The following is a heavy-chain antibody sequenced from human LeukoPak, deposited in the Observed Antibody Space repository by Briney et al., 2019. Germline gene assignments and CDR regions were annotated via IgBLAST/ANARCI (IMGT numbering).Heavy chain of an antibody. CDR1: GFTPSSYS. CDR2: IRSSSSYR. Sequence: GGSLRLSCAASGFTPSSYSMNWVRQAPGEGLEWASSIRSSSSYRYYADSVKGRFTISRDNAKNSLYLQMNSLRAEDTAVYYCARAPRGSYFGLDYWGQGTLVTVSS. D-gene: IGHD1-26*01. CDR3: ARAPRGSYFGLDY. V-gene: IGHV3-21*01. J-gene: IGHJ4*02.